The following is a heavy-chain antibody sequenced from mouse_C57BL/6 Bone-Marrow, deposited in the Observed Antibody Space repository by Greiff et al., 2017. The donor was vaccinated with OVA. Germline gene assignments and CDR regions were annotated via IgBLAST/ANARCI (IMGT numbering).Heavy chain of an antibody. CDR1: GYTFTSYW. Sequence: QVQLQQPGAELVRPGSSVKLSCKASGYTFTSYWMHRVKQRPIQGLEWIGNIDPSDSETHYNQKFKDKATLTVDKSSSTAYMQLSSLTSEDSAVYYCARRGYYYYFDYWGQGTTLTVSS. V-gene: IGHV1-52*01. D-gene: IGHD1-1*01. CDR3: ARRGYYYYFDY. J-gene: IGHJ2*01. CDR2: IDPSDSET.